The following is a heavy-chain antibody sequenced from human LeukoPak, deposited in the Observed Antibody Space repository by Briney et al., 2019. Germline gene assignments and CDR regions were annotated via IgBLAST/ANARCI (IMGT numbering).Heavy chain of an antibody. J-gene: IGHJ4*02. CDR3: ARDLNIATPDY. CDR2: INLNSGGT. CDR1: GYTFTGYY. Sequence: ASVKVSCKASGYTFTGYYMHWVRQAPGQGLEWMGWINLNSGGTNYAQKFQGRVTMTRDTSISTAYMELSRLRSDDTAVYYCARDLNIATPDYWGQGTLVTVSS. V-gene: IGHV1-2*02. D-gene: IGHD6-13*01.